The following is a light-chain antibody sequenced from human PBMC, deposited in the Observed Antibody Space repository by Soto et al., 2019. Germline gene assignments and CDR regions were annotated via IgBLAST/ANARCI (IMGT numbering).Light chain of an antibody. CDR2: DVS. CDR3: CSYTRRNSLVL. Sequence: QSALTQPASVSGSPGQSITISCIGTSSDVGGSDYVSWYQQHPGKAPKLVIYDVSNRPSGVSDRFSGSKSGNTASLTISGLHAEDEADYDCCSYTRRNSLVLCVGGTKLTVL. J-gene: IGLJ2*01. CDR1: SSDVGGSDY. V-gene: IGLV2-14*01.